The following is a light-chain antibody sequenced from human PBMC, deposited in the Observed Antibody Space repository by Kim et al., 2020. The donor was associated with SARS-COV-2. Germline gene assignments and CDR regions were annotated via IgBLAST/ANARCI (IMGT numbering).Light chain of an antibody. J-gene: IGLJ1*01. Sequence: QSVTVSCTGTSSDVGGYNYVSWYQQHPGKAPKPRVYDVSKRPSWVPDRFSGSKSGNTASLTISGLQAEDEADYYCCSYAGSYTNYVFGTGTKVTVL. CDR2: DVS. V-gene: IGLV2-11*01. CDR1: SSDVGGYNY. CDR3: CSYAGSYTNYV.